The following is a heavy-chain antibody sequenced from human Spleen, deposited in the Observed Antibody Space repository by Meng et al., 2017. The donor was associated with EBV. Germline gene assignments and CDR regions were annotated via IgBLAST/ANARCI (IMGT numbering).Heavy chain of an antibody. Sequence: QLQQVAADLLKPPEHLSLTCAVYGGSLRAYYWSWIRQPPGKGLEWIGEINHSGSTNYNPSLKSRVTISVDTSKNQFSLKLSSVTAADTAVYYCARRPDYYDSSGYPYPIDYWGQGTLVTVSS. CDR2: INHSGST. V-gene: IGHV4-34*01. CDR3: ARRPDYYDSSGYPYPIDY. J-gene: IGHJ4*02. CDR1: GGSLRAYY. D-gene: IGHD3-22*01.